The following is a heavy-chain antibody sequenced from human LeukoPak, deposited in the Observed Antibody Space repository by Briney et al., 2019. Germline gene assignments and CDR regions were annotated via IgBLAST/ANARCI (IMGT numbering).Heavy chain of an antibody. V-gene: IGHV3-74*01. J-gene: IGHJ5*02. CDR3: ARTLGVPSAFDP. CDR1: GFTFRDFW. Sequence: GGSPRLSCAASGFTFRDFWMHWVRQAPGKGLLWVSRINSDGISTTYADSVKGRFSISRDNAKNTLYLQMNSLRAEDTAVYYCARTLGVPSAFDPWGQGTLVTVSS. D-gene: IGHD2-2*01. CDR2: INSDGIST.